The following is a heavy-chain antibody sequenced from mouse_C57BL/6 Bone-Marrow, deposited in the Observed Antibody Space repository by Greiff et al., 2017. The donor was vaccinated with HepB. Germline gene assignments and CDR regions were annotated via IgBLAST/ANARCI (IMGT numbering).Heavy chain of an antibody. CDR1: GFTFSDYG. CDR3: ARWDLLPMDY. CDR2: ISSGSSTI. J-gene: IGHJ4*01. Sequence: EVHLVESGGGLVKPGGSLKLSCAASGFTFSDYGMHWVRQAPEKGLEWVAYISSGSSTIYYADTVKGRFTISRDNAKNTLFLQMTSLRSEDTAMYYCARWDLLPMDYWGQGTSVTVSS. D-gene: IGHD2-1*01. V-gene: IGHV5-17*01.